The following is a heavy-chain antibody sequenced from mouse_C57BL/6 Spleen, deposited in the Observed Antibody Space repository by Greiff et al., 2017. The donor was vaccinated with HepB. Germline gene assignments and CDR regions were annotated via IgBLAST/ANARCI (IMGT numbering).Heavy chain of an antibody. CDR3: ARKPYYAMEY. CDR1: GYASSSSW. Sequence: QVQLQQSGPELVKPGASVKISCKASGYASSSSWLYWVKQRPGKGLGRIGRMYPGDGDTNYNGKFKGKASLSADNSSSTASKQLSGLTSEESAVYFCARKPYYAMEYWGGGTSVTVTS. V-gene: IGHV1-82*01. CDR2: MYPGDGDT. J-gene: IGHJ4*01.